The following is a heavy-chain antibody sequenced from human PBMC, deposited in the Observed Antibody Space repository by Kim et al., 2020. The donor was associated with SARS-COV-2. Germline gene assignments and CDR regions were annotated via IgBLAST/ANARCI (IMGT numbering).Heavy chain of an antibody. J-gene: IGHJ6*03. Sequence: VSVKSRCTITRDNAKNSLYLPMNSLRAEDTSLYYCAKGTNYNYYYYYMDVWGKGTTVTVSS. D-gene: IGHD4-4*01. CDR3: AKGTNYNYYYYYMDV. V-gene: IGHV3-9*01.